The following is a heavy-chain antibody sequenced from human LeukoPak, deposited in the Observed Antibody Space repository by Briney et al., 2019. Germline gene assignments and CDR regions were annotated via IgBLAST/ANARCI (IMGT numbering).Heavy chain of an antibody. CDR2: IIPILGIA. Sequence: SVKVSCKASGGTFSSYAISWVRPAPGQGLEWMGRIIPILGIANYAQKFQGRVTITADKSTSTAYMELSSLRSEDTAVYYCARAKAVAGTGGDYWGQGTLVTVSS. CDR1: GGTFSSYA. D-gene: IGHD6-19*01. J-gene: IGHJ4*02. CDR3: ARAKAVAGTGGDY. V-gene: IGHV1-69*04.